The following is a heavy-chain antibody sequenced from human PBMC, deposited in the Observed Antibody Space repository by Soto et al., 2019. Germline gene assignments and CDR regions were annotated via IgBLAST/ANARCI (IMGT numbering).Heavy chain of an antibody. V-gene: IGHV1-2*04. CDR1: GYTFTDYY. CDR2: INPNTGAT. Sequence: QVQLVQSGAAVKRPGASVKVSCKASGYTFTDYYFHWVRQAPGQGLEWMGWINPNTGATTYAQKFQGWVTLTRDTSISTVYMELTNLKSDDTAVYYCGSLWGGYWGQGTLVTVSS. D-gene: IGHD2-21*01. J-gene: IGHJ4*02. CDR3: GSLWGGY.